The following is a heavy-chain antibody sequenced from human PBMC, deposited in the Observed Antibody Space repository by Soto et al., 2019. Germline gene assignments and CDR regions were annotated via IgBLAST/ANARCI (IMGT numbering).Heavy chain of an antibody. CDR1: GGSISSYY. J-gene: IGHJ4*02. V-gene: IGHV4-59*01. D-gene: IGHD1-26*01. CDR2: IYYSGST. CDR3: AKTSYSGSYYPFDY. Sequence: PSETLSLTCTVSGGSISSYYWSWIRQPPGKGLEWIGYIYYSGSTNYNPSLKSRVTISVDTSKNQFSLKLSSVTAADTAVYYCAKTSYSGSYYPFDYWGQGTLVTVSS.